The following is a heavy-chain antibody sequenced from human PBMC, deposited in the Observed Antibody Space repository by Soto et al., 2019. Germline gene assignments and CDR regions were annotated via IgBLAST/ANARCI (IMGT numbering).Heavy chain of an antibody. CDR3: ARGTTPPRYYGMDV. CDR2: IYYTGST. CDR1: GGSITSGGYY. V-gene: IGHV4-31*03. J-gene: IGHJ6*02. Sequence: QVQLQESGPGLVKPSQTLSLTCTVSGGSITSGGYYWNWIRQHPGKGLEWIGYIYYTGSTYYNPSLKSRVAISVDTSKNQSSLRLSSVTAADTAVYFCARGTTPPRYYGMDVWGQGTTVTVSS. D-gene: IGHD4-17*01.